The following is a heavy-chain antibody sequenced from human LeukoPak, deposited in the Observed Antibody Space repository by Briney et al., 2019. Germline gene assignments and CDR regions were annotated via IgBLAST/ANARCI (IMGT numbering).Heavy chain of an antibody. CDR3: ARYLSGYDYFDY. Sequence: ASVKVSCKASADTFINFAISWVRQAPGQGLEWMGWINSNSGGPKYAQKFQGRVTMTRDTSISTVYMVLNTLTSDDTAIYYCARYLSGYDYFDYWGQGTLVTVSS. D-gene: IGHD5-12*01. V-gene: IGHV1-2*02. CDR2: INSNSGGP. CDR1: ADTFINFA. J-gene: IGHJ4*02.